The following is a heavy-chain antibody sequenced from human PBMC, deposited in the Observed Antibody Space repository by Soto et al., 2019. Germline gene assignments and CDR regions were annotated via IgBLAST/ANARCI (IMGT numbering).Heavy chain of an antibody. D-gene: IGHD2-15*01. CDR2: IYYSGST. V-gene: IGHV4-39*01. J-gene: IGHJ5*02. Sequence: SETLSLTCTVSGGSISSSSYYWGWIRQPPGKGLEWIGSIYYSGSTYYNPSLKSRVTISVDTSKNQFSLKLSSVTAADTAVYYCARHFSGPHCSGGSCYSLGDNWFDPWGQGTLVTVSS. CDR3: ARHFSGPHCSGGSCYSLGDNWFDP. CDR1: GGSISSSSYY.